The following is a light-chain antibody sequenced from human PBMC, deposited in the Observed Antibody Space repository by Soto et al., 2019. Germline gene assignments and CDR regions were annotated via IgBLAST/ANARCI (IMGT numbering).Light chain of an antibody. V-gene: IGKV1-5*03. CDR3: QHYNSYSEA. Sequence: DIQITPSPSPLSGSVGDRVPITFRASQTISSWLAWYQQKPGKAPKLLIYKASTLKSGVPSRFSGSGSGTEFTLTISSLQPDDFATYYCQHYNSYSEAFGQGTKVDI. CDR2: KAS. CDR1: QTISSW. J-gene: IGKJ1*01.